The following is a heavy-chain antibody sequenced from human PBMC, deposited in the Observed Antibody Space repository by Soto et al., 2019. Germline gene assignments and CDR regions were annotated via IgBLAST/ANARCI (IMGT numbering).Heavy chain of an antibody. J-gene: IGHJ4*02. D-gene: IGHD1-26*01. CDR1: GGTFSSYS. Sequence: QVQLVQSGAEVKKPGSSVKVSCKASGGTFSSYSINWVRQAPGQGLEWMGEIIPIFGTANYAQKFQGRVTITGDESTGTAYMELGSLRSEDTAVYYCARDGGRHSGGIDYWGQGTLVTVSS. CDR2: IIPIFGTA. V-gene: IGHV1-69*01. CDR3: ARDGGRHSGGIDY.